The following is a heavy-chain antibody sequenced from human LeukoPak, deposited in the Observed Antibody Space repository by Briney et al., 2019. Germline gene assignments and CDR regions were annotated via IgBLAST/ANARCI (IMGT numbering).Heavy chain of an antibody. CDR3: ARDSGYWLY. V-gene: IGHV4-39*07. CDR1: GDSITSGSYY. Sequence: SETLTLTCTVSGDSITSGSYYWGWIRQTPGKGLEWIGNIYSSGSTSFNPSLKSRITMSVDTSKNQFSLKLNSVTAADTAVYFCARDSGYWLYWGQGTLVTVSS. D-gene: IGHD3-22*01. J-gene: IGHJ4*02. CDR2: IYSSGST.